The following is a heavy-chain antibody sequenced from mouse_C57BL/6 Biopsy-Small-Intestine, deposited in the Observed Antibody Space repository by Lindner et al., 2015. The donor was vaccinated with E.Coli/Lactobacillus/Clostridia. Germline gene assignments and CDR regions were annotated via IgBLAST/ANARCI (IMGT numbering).Heavy chain of an antibody. J-gene: IGHJ4*01. V-gene: IGHV1-54*02. Sequence: VQLQESGAELVRPGTSVKVSCKASGYAFANFLIEWVKQRPGQGLEWIGVINPGSGGTAYNEKFKGKATFTADTSSNTAYMQLSSLTTEDSAIYYCARRCRSSPYYYAMDYWGQGTSVTVSS. CDR3: ARRCRSSPYYYAMDY. CDR2: INPGSGGT. D-gene: IGHD1-1*01. CDR1: GYAFANFL.